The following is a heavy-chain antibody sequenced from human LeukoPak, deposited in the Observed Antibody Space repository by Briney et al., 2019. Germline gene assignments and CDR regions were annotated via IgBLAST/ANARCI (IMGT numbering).Heavy chain of an antibody. CDR1: GGTFSSYA. Sequence: SVKVSCKASGGTFSSYAISWVRQAPGRGLEWMGGIIPIFGTANYAQKFQGRVTITTDESTSTAYMELSSLRSEDTAVYYCARVRGVIRNNWFDPWGQGTLVTVSS. CDR2: IIPIFGTA. V-gene: IGHV1-69*05. J-gene: IGHJ5*02. CDR3: ARVRGVIRNNWFDP. D-gene: IGHD3-10*01.